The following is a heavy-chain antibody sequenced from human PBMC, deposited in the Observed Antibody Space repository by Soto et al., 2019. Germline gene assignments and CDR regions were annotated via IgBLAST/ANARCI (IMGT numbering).Heavy chain of an antibody. V-gene: IGHV1-18*01. Sequence: ASVKVSCKASGYTFTSYGISWVRQAPGQGLEWMGWISAYNGNTNYAQKLQGRVTMTTDTSTSTAYMELRSLRSDDTAVYYCARDRYCSSTSCYTLLDYWGQGTLVTVSS. D-gene: IGHD2-2*02. J-gene: IGHJ4*02. CDR1: GYTFTSYG. CDR3: ARDRYCSSTSCYTLLDY. CDR2: ISAYNGNT.